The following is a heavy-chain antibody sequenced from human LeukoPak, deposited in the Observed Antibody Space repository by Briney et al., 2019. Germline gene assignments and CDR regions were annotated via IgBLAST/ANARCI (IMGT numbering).Heavy chain of an antibody. CDR1: GFTFSTYA. V-gene: IGHV3-23*01. J-gene: IGHJ4*02. CDR3: ANKGERQHLMPFDG. D-gene: IGHD3-16*01. CDR2: ISGSGGST. Sequence: GGSLRLSCAASGFTFSTYAMNWVRQAPGQGLEWISTISGSGGSTYYADSVKGRFTISRDDSKNTLYLQMSSLSAEDTALYYCANKGERQHLMPFDGWGQVTLVS.